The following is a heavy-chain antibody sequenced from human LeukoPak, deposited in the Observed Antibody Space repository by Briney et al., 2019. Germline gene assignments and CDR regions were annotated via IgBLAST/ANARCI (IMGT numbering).Heavy chain of an antibody. Sequence: PGGSLRLSCAASGFTFSSYSTNWVRQAPGKGLEWVSSISSSSSYIYYADSVKGRFTISRDNAKNSLYLQMNSLRAEDTAVYYCARAGGSGWYGKLDPWGQGTLVTVSS. CDR2: ISSSSSYI. CDR1: GFTFSSYS. V-gene: IGHV3-21*01. J-gene: IGHJ5*02. D-gene: IGHD6-19*01. CDR3: ARAGGSGWYGKLDP.